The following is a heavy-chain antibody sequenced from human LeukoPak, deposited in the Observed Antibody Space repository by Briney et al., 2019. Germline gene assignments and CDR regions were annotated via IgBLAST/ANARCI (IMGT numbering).Heavy chain of an antibody. CDR3: ATDNYGWGSHDS. V-gene: IGHV3-7*01. CDR2: IKQDGSAQ. CDR1: GFTLSPYW. D-gene: IGHD3-10*01. Sequence: GGSLRLSCAASGFTLSPYWMTWVRQAPGKGLEWVANIKQDGSAQHYVDSVKGRFTISRDNAKNSLYLQMNSLRVEDTAVYYCATDNYGWGSHDSLGQGTLVTVSS. J-gene: IGHJ5*01.